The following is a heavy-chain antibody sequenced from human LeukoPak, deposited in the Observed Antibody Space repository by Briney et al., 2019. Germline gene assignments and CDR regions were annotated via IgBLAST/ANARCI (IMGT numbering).Heavy chain of an antibody. J-gene: IGHJ4*02. CDR3: ARDLTYNSWYYFDS. CDR2: IGYDGTDK. V-gene: IGHV3-30*02. D-gene: IGHD6-13*01. CDR1: GFTFSYYG. Sequence: GGSLRLSCAASGFTFSYYGMHWLRQAPGKGLEWVTFIGYDGTDKYYADSVKGRFTISRDNSKNTLSLHMNSLRAEDTAVYYCARDLTYNSWYYFDSWGQGTLVTVSS.